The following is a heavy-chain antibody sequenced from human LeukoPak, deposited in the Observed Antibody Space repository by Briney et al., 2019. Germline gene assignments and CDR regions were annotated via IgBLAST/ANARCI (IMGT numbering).Heavy chain of an antibody. Sequence: ASVKVSCKASGYTFTSYYMHWVRQAPGQGLEWMGIINPSGGSTSYAQKFQGRVTMTRDTSTSTVYMELSSLRSEDTAVYYCARDQVYDRRSEYFQHWGQGTLVTVPS. J-gene: IGHJ1*01. CDR1: GYTFTSYY. D-gene: IGHD3-22*01. CDR3: ARDQVYDRRSEYFQH. CDR2: INPSGGST. V-gene: IGHV1-46*01.